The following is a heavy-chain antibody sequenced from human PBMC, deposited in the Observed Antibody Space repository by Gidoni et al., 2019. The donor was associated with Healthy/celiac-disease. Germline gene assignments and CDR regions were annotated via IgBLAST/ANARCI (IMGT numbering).Heavy chain of an antibody. D-gene: IGHD3-22*01. Sequence: EVQLVESGGGLVQPGRSLRLSCAASGITFDDYAMHWVRQAPGKGLEWVSGISWNSGSIGYADSVKGRFTISRDNAKNSLYLQMNSLRAEDTALYYCAKDMSSGYYSRALFDYWGQGTLVTVSS. CDR3: AKDMSSGYYSRALFDY. CDR2: ISWNSGSI. V-gene: IGHV3-9*01. J-gene: IGHJ4*02. CDR1: GITFDDYA.